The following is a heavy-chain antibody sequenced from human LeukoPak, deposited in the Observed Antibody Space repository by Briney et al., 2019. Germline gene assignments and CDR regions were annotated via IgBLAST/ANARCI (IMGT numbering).Heavy chain of an antibody. D-gene: IGHD3-9*01. J-gene: IGHJ3*02. Sequence: GGSLRLSCAASGFTFSSYWMSWVRQAPGKGLEWVANIKQDGSEKYYVDSVKGRFTISRDNAKNSLYLQMNSLRAEDTAVYYCARESLRNYDILTGYYNLHAFDIWGQGTMVTVSS. CDR1: GFTFSSYW. CDR3: ARESLRNYDILTGYYNLHAFDI. CDR2: IKQDGSEK. V-gene: IGHV3-7*01.